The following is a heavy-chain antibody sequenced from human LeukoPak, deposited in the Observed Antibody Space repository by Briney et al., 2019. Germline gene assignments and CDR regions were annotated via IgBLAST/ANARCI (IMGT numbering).Heavy chain of an antibody. CDR1: GLAFSSYS. J-gene: IGHJ4*02. CDR3: ARDFTPEWFDIH. V-gene: IGHV3-30*04. Sequence: GGSLRLPCVASGLAFSSYSMHWVRQAPGKGLEWVGVISYDGSDEYYTDSVKGRFTISRDNSKNTVYLQMNSLRADDTAVYYCARDFTPEWFDIHWGQGTLVTVS. CDR2: ISYDGSDE. D-gene: IGHD3-3*01.